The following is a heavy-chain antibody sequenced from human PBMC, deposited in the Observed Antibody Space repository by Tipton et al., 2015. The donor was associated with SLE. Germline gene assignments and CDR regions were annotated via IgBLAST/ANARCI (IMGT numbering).Heavy chain of an antibody. CDR2: VFYNGET. Sequence: LRLSCTVSRGFISSYYWSWIRQPPGQGLEWIGHVFYNGETNYNPSLKGRVTISLDTSMKQFSLNLMSVTSADTAVYYCARDPVDGYSFFDFWGQGTLVTVST. V-gene: IGHV4-59*01. J-gene: IGHJ4*02. CDR1: RGFISSYY. D-gene: IGHD5-24*01. CDR3: ARDPVDGYSFFDF.